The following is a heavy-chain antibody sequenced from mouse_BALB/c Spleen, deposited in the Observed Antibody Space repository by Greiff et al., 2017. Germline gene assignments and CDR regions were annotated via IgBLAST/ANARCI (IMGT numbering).Heavy chain of an antibody. V-gene: IGHV1S81*02. CDR3: TRGGYLWYFDV. J-gene: IGHJ1*01. CDR2: INPSNGGT. Sequence: VQLQQSGAELVKPGASVKLSCKASGYTFTSYYMYWVKQRPGQGLEWIGEINPSNGGTNFNEKFKSKATLTVDKSSSTAYMQLSSLTSEDSAVYYCTRGGYLWYFDVWGAGTTVTVSS. CDR1: GYTFTSYY. D-gene: IGHD2-2*01.